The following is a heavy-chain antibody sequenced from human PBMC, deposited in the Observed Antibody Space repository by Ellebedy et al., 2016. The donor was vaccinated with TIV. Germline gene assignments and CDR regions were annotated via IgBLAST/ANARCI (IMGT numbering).Heavy chain of an antibody. CDR3: ARGGLPAAKDF. CDR2: MNTDGSSI. V-gene: IGHV3-74*01. J-gene: IGHJ4*02. CDR1: GFTFSSYW. D-gene: IGHD2-2*01. Sequence: GESLKISCAAPGFTFSSYWMHWVRQAPGKGLVWVSRMNTDGSSISYADSVKGRFTISRDNAKNTLYLRMNSLRAEDTAVYYCARGGLPAAKDFWGQGTLVTVSS.